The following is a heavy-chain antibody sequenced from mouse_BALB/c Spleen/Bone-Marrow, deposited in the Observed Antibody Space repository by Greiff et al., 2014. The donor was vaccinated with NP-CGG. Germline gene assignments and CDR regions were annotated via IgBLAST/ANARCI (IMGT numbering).Heavy chain of an antibody. D-gene: IGHD2-1*01. V-gene: IGHV5-17*02. J-gene: IGHJ4*01. CDR3: ARGGNYPYYAMYY. Sequence: EVQLVESGGGLVQPGGSRKLSCAASGFTFSGFGMHWVRQAPEKGLEWVAYISSASSTIYYADTVKGRFTISRDNPKNTLFLQMTSLRSEDTAMYYCARGGNYPYYAMYYWGQGTSVTVSS. CDR1: GFTFSGFG. CDR2: ISSASSTI.